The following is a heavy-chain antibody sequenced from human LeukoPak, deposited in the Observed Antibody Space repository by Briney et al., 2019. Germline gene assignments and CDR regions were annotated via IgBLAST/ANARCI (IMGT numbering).Heavy chain of an antibody. V-gene: IGHV3-15*01. CDR3: TTGIGYPADHYY. J-gene: IGHJ4*02. Sequence: GGSLRLSCAASGFTFSYAPMSWVRQAPGKGLEWVGRIKRKAEGGATDYAAPVKGRFTFSRDDSKTTLYLQMNSLKTEDTAVYYCTTGIGYPADHYYWGQGTLVTVSS. CDR1: GFTFSYAP. D-gene: IGHD1-1*01. CDR2: IKRKAEGGAT.